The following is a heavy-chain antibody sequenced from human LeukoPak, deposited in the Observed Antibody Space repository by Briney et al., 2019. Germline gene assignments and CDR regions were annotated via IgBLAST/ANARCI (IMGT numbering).Heavy chain of an antibody. Sequence: ASVKVSCKASGGTFSSYAISWVRQAPGQGLEWMGRIIPILGIANYAQKFQGRVTITADKSTSTAYMELSSLRSEDTAVYYCARDIVVVVAATNTYNWFDPWGQGTLVTVSS. V-gene: IGHV1-69*04. CDR1: GGTFSSYA. CDR2: IIPILGIA. CDR3: ARDIVVVVAATNTYNWFDP. J-gene: IGHJ5*02. D-gene: IGHD2-15*01.